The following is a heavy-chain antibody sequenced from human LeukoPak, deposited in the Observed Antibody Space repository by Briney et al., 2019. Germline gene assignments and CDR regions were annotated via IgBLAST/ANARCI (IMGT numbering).Heavy chain of an antibody. D-gene: IGHD6-13*01. CDR1: GYTFSNHG. V-gene: IGHV1-18*01. CDR2: ISAYTGKT. J-gene: IGHJ4*02. Sequence: ASVKVSCKASGYTFSNHGVTWVRQASGQGIEWMGWISAYTGKTNYAQKLQGRVTMTTDTSTSTAYMELRSLRSDDTAVYYCARAGIAAAGTSPFDYWGQGTLVTVSS. CDR3: ARAGIAAAGTSPFDY.